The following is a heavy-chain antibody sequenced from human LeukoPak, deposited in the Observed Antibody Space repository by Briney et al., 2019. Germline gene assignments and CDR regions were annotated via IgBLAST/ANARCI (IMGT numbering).Heavy chain of an antibody. Sequence: PGGSLRLSCAASGFTFSSYSMNWVCQAPGKGLEWVSYISTGGSNMFYADSVKGRFTISRDNAKNSLYLQMSSLRAEDTAVYYCAREGTNGDIFDYWGQGTLVTVSS. CDR3: AREGTNGDIFDY. V-gene: IGHV3-48*04. CDR2: ISTGGSNM. CDR1: GFTFSSYS. D-gene: IGHD3-9*01. J-gene: IGHJ4*02.